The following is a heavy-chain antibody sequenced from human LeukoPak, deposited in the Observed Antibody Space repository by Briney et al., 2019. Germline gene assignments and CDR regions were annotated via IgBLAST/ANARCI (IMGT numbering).Heavy chain of an antibody. CDR1: GGTFSSYA. Sequence: SVKVSCKASGGTFSSYAISWVRQAPGQGLEWMGGIIPIFGTANYAQKFQGRATITADESTSTAYMELSSLRSEDTAVYYCARGQVRGYSGYAEFDYWGQGTLVTVSS. V-gene: IGHV1-69*13. D-gene: IGHD5-12*01. CDR3: ARGQVRGYSGYAEFDY. J-gene: IGHJ4*02. CDR2: IIPIFGTA.